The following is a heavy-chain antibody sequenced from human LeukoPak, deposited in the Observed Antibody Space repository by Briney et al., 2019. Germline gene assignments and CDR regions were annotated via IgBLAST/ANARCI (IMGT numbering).Heavy chain of an antibody. J-gene: IGHJ5*02. CDR2: IYHSGST. CDR3: ATSPVTTWWFDP. D-gene: IGHD4-17*01. Sequence: SETLSLTCAVSGGSISSSNWWSWIRQPPGKGLEWIGYIYHSGSTNYNPSLKSRVTISVDTSKNQFSLKLSSVTASDTAVYYCATSPVTTWWFDPWGQGTLVTVSS. CDR1: GGSISSSNW. V-gene: IGHV4-28*06.